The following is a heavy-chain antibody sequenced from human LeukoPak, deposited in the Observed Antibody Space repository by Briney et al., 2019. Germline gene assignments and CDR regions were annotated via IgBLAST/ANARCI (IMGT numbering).Heavy chain of an antibody. Sequence: GSLRLSCAASGFTFSSYWMHWVRQAPGKGLVWVSRINTDGSSTSYADSVKGRFTISRDNAKNTLYLQMNSLRAEDTAVYYCAREDSSGWYWVDYWGQGTLVTVSS. V-gene: IGHV3-74*01. CDR1: GFTFSSYW. J-gene: IGHJ4*02. D-gene: IGHD6-19*01. CDR2: INTDGSST. CDR3: AREDSSGWYWVDY.